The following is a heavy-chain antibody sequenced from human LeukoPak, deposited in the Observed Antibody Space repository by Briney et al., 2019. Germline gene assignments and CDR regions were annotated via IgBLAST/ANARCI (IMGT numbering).Heavy chain of an antibody. CDR3: ARGTYGYYYGMDV. CDR1: GFTFRSYA. Sequence: GGPLRLSCAASGFTFRSYAMHWVRQAPGKGLEWVALIWYDGSNKYYADSVKGRFTISRDNSKNTLYLEMNSLRAEDTAVYYCARGTYGYYYGMDVWGQGTTVTVYS. CDR2: IWYDGSNK. V-gene: IGHV3-33*01. J-gene: IGHJ6*02. D-gene: IGHD3-16*01.